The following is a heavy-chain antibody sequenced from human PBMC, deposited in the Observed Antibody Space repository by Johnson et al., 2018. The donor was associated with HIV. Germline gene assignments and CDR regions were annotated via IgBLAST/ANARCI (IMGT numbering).Heavy chain of an antibody. CDR1: GFTFSGSA. CDR2: IHSDETDP. Sequence: EVQLVESGGGLVQPGGSLKLSCAASGFTFSGSAMHWVRQAPGKGLVWVSHIHSDETDPTYADSVKGRFTISRDNARNTLYLQMNSLRAGDTAVYYCARGSSYYYDSSGSDAFDIWGQGTMVTVSS. V-gene: IGHV3-74*02. J-gene: IGHJ3*02. D-gene: IGHD3-22*01. CDR3: ARGSSYYYDSSGSDAFDI.